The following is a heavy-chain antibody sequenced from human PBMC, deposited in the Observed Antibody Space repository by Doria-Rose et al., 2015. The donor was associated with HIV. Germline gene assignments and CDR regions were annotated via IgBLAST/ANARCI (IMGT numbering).Heavy chain of an antibody. V-gene: IGHV5-51*01. D-gene: IGHD3-3*01. CDR2: IYPGDSGT. J-gene: IGHJ6*03. Sequence: GYSFTSYWIGWGRPMPGKGLEWMVIIYPGDSGTRYSPSYQGQVAISADKSISTAYLQWSSLMASDTAMYYCARHGLGAYDFYMDVWGKGTTVTVSS. CDR1: GYSFTSYW. CDR3: ARHGLGAYDFYMDV.